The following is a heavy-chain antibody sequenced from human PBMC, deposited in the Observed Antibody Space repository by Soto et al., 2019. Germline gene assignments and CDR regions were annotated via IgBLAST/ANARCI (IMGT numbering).Heavy chain of an antibody. D-gene: IGHD3-3*01. CDR1: GGTFSSYA. CDR3: ASRSGYDFWSGNYYYGMDV. J-gene: IGHJ6*02. V-gene: IGHV1-69*12. Sequence: QVQLVQSGAEVKKPGSSVKVSCKASGGTFSSYAISWVRQAPGQGLEWMGGIIPIFGTANYAQKFQGRVTITADESTSTAYMGLSSLRSEDTAVYYCASRSGYDFWSGNYYYGMDVWGQGTTVTVSS. CDR2: IIPIFGTA.